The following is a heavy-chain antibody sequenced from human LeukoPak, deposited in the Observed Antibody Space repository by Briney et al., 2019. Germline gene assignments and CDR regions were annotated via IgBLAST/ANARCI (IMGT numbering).Heavy chain of an antibody. CDR2: IYFSGST. CDR3: TRAETY. J-gene: IGHJ4*02. Sequence: SETLSLTCTVSGGSISSGDYSWNWVRQHPGKGLEWIGHIYFSGSTSYNPSLKSRVTISLDTSKNRFSLKLRSVTAADTAVYCCTRAETYWGQGTLVTVSS. CDR1: GGSISSGDYS. V-gene: IGHV4-31*03.